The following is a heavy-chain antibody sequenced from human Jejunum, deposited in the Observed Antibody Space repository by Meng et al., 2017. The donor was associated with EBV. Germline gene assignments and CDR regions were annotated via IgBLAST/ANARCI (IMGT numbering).Heavy chain of an antibody. CDR1: GGSFNYYY. J-gene: IGHJ4*02. CDR2: IIHSGST. V-gene: IGHV4-34*12. D-gene: IGHD6-19*01. CDR3: ARKAVPGTFARPKFDY. Sequence: QVDLQQWGAGLLKPSETLVLTCAVYGGSFNYYYWTWIRQHPGKGLEWIGEIIHSGSTNYDPSLKSRVTISVDRSKNQFSLKLTSVTAADTAVYYCARKAVPGTFARPKFDYWGQGTLVTVSS.